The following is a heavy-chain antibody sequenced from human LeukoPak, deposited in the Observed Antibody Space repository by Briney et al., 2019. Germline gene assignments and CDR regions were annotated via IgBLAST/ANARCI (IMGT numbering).Heavy chain of an antibody. CDR3: ARVDSSGYYYYGMDV. CDR1: GYSFTSYW. D-gene: IGHD3-22*01. CDR2: IYPGDSNT. Sequence: GESLKISCKGSGYSFTSYWIGWVRQMPGKGLEWMGIIYPGDSNTRYSPPFQGQVTISADKSISTAYLQWSSLKASDTAMYYCARVDSSGYYYYGMDVWGQGTTVTVSS. V-gene: IGHV5-51*01. J-gene: IGHJ6*02.